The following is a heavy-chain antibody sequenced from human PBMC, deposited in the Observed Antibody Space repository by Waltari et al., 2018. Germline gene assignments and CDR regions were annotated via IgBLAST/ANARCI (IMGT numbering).Heavy chain of an antibody. V-gene: IGHV4-59*01. CDR3: ARDGGSSSSWSYYYYYYMDV. D-gene: IGHD6-13*01. CDR1: GGSISSYY. Sequence: QVQLQESGPGLVKPSETLSLTCPVSGGSISSYYWSWIRQPPGKGPEWIGYIYYSGSTNYNPSLKSRVTISVDTSKNQFSLKLSSVTAADTAVYYCARDGGSSSSWSYYYYYYMDVWGKGTTVTVSS. J-gene: IGHJ6*03. CDR2: IYYSGST.